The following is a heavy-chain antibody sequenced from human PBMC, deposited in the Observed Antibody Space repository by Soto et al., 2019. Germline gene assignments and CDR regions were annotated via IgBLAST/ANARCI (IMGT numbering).Heavy chain of an antibody. CDR2: INHSGST. J-gene: IGHJ6*02. CDR1: GGSFSGYY. D-gene: IGHD3-10*01. CDR3: ARTFGYLVRGVMREYHGMDV. V-gene: IGHV4-34*01. Sequence: SETLSLTCALYGGSFSGYYWSWIRQPPGKGLEYIGEINHSGSTKYNPPLKSRVTISVDTSKNQFSLRLSSVTAADTAVYYCARTFGYLVRGVMREYHGMDVWGQGTTVTVSS.